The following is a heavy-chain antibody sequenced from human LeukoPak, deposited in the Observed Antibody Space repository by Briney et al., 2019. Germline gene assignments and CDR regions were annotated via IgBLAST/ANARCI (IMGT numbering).Heavy chain of an antibody. Sequence: GRSLRLSCAASGFTFSSYSMTWVRQAPGKGLEWVSYISGSSSPIYYADSVKGRFTISRDNAKNSVYLQMNSLRDEDTAVYYCARGTNFDYWGQGTLVTVSS. D-gene: IGHD1-14*01. J-gene: IGHJ4*02. V-gene: IGHV3-48*02. CDR3: ARGTNFDY. CDR1: GFTFSSYS. CDR2: ISGSSSPI.